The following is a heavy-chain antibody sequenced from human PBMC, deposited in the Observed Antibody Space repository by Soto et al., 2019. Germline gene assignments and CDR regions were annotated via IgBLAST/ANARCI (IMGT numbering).Heavy chain of an antibody. V-gene: IGHV3-30*18. Sequence: GGSLRLSCAASGFTFSSYGMHWVRQAPGKGLEWVAVISYDGSNKYYADSVKGRFTISRDNSKNTLYLQMNSLRAEDTAVYYCAKDGRPYSSSWNWFDPWGQGTLVTVSS. D-gene: IGHD6-13*01. CDR3: AKDGRPYSSSWNWFDP. CDR1: GFTFSSYG. CDR2: ISYDGSNK. J-gene: IGHJ5*02.